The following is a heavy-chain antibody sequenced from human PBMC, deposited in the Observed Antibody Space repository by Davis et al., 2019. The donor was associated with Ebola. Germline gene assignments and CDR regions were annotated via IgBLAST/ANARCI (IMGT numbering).Heavy chain of an antibody. J-gene: IGHJ4*02. D-gene: IGHD3-9*01. Sequence: GGSLRLSCAASGFTFSSYGMHWVRQAPGKGLEWVAVIWYDGSNKYYADSVKGRFTISRDNSKNTLYLQMNSLRAEDTAVYYCARDYDILTGASIFDYWGQGTLVTVSS. CDR1: GFTFSSYG. CDR2: IWYDGSNK. CDR3: ARDYDILTGASIFDY. V-gene: IGHV3-33*01.